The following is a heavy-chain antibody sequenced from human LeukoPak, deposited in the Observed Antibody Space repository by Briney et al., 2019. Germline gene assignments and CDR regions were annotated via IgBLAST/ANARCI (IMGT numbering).Heavy chain of an antibody. Sequence: GGPLRLSCAASGFTFSNYLMTWVRQAPGKGLEWVANIKQDGSDKYYVDSVKGRFTISRDNAQNSLHLQMNSLRAEDTAVYYCAILRGGNYWGQGTLVTVSS. CDR1: GFTFSNYL. CDR3: AILRGGNY. CDR2: IKQDGSDK. V-gene: IGHV3-7*02. D-gene: IGHD3-10*01. J-gene: IGHJ4*02.